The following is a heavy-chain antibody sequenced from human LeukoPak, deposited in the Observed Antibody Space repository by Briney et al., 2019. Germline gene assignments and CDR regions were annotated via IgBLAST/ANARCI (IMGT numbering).Heavy chain of an antibody. V-gene: IGHV3-48*01. Sequence: GGSLRLSCAASGFTFSSYSMNWVRQAPGKELEWVSYISSSSSTIYYADSVKGRFTISRDNAKNSLYLQMNSLRAEDTAVYYCASVYCGGDCYYGMDVWGQGTTVTVSS. CDR2: ISSSSSTI. D-gene: IGHD2-21*01. J-gene: IGHJ6*02. CDR1: GFTFSSYS. CDR3: ASVYCGGDCYYGMDV.